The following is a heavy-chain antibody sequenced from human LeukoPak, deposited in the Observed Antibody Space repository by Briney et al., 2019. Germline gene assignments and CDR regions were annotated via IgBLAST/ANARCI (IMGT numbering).Heavy chain of an antibody. CDR1: GLTLSRYW. D-gene: IGHD6-13*01. J-gene: IGHJ4*02. CDR2: INSDGSYT. V-gene: IGHV3-74*01. CDR3: AKQSAGSAAWYSLHYDF. Sequence: GGSLRLSCLGSGLTLSRYWMHWVRQTPGKGLVWVSRINSDGSYTNYADSVKGRFTISRDNAKNTLYLQMNGLRAEDTAVYFCAKQSAGSAAWYSLHYDFWGQGTLVTVSS.